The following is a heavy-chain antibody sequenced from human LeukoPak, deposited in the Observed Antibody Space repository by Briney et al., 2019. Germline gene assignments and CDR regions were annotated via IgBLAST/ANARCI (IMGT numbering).Heavy chain of an antibody. D-gene: IGHD3-10*01. J-gene: IGHJ5*02. CDR3: ARGPGVQGVIITGNWFDP. CDR1: GYTFTSYD. CDR2: MNPNSGNT. Sequence: ASVKVSCKASGYTFTSYDINWVRQATGQGLEWMGWMNPNSGNTGYAQKFQGRVTMTRNTSISTAYMELSSLRSEDTAVYYCARGPGVQGVIITGNWFDPWGQGTLVTVSS. V-gene: IGHV1-8*01.